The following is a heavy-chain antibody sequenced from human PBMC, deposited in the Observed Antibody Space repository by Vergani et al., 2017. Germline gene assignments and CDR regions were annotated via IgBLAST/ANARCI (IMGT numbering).Heavy chain of an antibody. CDR1: GGSFSGYY. J-gene: IGHJ6*02. CDR3: ARSRQQHGRKRPYYGMDF. V-gene: IGHV4-34*01. D-gene: IGHD6-13*01. Sequence: QVQLQQWGAGQLKPSETLSLTCAVYGGSFSGYYWSWIRQPPGKGLEWIGEINHTGSTNYNPSLKSRVPVSVDTSKNQFSLKLSSVTAADTAVYYCARSRQQHGRKRPYYGMDFWGQGTTVTVSS. CDR2: INHTGST.